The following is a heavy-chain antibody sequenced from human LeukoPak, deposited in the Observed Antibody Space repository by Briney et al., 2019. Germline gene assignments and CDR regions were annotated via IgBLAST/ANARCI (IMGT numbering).Heavy chain of an antibody. D-gene: IGHD4-17*01. Sequence: SETLSLTCTVSGGSLSSYYWSWIRQPAGKGLEWIGRVYTSGSTNYNPSLKSRVTMSIDTSKNQFSLEVSSVTAADTAVYYCVSDDYGADYWGQGTLVTVSS. CDR2: VYTSGST. CDR1: GGSLSSYY. CDR3: VSDDYGADY. V-gene: IGHV4-4*07. J-gene: IGHJ4*02.